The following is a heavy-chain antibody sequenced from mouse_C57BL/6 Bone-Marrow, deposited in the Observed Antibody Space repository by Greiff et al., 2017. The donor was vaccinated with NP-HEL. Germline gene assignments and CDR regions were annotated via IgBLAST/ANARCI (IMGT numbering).Heavy chain of an antibody. CDR1: GFSLTSYG. Sequence: QVQLQQSGPGLVQPSQSLSITCTVSGFSLTSYGVHWVRQSPGKGLEWLGVIWSGRSTDYNAAFISRLSISKDNSKSQVFFKMNSLQADDTAIYYCARNYYGSRGGFAYWGQGTLVTVSA. CDR2: IWSGRST. CDR3: ARNYYGSRGGFAY. D-gene: IGHD1-1*01. J-gene: IGHJ3*01. V-gene: IGHV2-2*01.